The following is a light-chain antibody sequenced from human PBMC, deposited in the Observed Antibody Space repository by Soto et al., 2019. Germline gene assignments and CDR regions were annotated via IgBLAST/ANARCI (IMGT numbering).Light chain of an antibody. Sequence: QSVLTQPPSASGTPGQRVTISCSGSSSNIGSNYVFWYQQLPGTAPKLLIYKNNQRPSGVPDRFSGSESGTSASLAISGLRSEDEADYYCAAWDDSRSGHVVFGGGTKVTVL. CDR3: AAWDDSRSGHVV. CDR2: KNN. J-gene: IGLJ2*01. V-gene: IGLV1-47*01. CDR1: SSNIGSNY.